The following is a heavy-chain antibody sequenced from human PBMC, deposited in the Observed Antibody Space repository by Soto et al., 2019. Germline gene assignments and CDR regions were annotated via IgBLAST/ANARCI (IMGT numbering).Heavy chain of an antibody. CDR3: AKDDWGYYYYGMDV. CDR2: ISGSGGST. CDR1: GFTFSSYA. Sequence: EVQLLESGRGLVQPGGSLRLSCAASGFTFSSYAMSWVRQAPGKGLEWVSAISGSGGSTYYADSVKGRFTISRDNSKNTLYLQMNSLRAEDTAVYYCAKDDWGYYYYGMDVWGQGTTVTVSS. V-gene: IGHV3-23*01. D-gene: IGHD3-9*01. J-gene: IGHJ6*02.